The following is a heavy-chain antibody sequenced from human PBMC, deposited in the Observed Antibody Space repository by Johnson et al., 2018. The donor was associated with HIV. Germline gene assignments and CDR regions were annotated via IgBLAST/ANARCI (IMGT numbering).Heavy chain of an antibody. Sequence: QMLLVESGGGLVKPGGSLRLSCAASRFTFSDYYMSWIRQTPGKGLEWVSYISSSGGTIYYADSVKGRFTISRDNAKNSLYLQMNSLRAEDTAVYYCARGDIVVVPAATRAQDAFDIWGQGTMVTVSS. J-gene: IGHJ3*02. CDR1: RFTFSDYY. D-gene: IGHD2-2*01. CDR2: ISSSGGTI. CDR3: ARGDIVVVPAATRAQDAFDI. V-gene: IGHV3-11*04.